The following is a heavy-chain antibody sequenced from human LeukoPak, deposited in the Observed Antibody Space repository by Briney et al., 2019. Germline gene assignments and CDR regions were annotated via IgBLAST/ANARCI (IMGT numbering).Heavy chain of an antibody. CDR1: GGSISSYY. V-gene: IGHV4-59*01. D-gene: IGHD6-13*01. Sequence: SETLSLTCTVSGGSISSYYWSWIRQPPGRGLEWIGYIYSSGSTNYNPSLRSRVTISVDTSKNQFSLKLSSVTAADTAVYYCARDSAAGTPFDYWGQGTLVTVSS. CDR2: IYSSGST. CDR3: ARDSAAGTPFDY. J-gene: IGHJ4*02.